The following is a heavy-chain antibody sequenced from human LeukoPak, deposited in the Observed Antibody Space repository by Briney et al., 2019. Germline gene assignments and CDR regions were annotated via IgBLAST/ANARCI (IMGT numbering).Heavy chain of an antibody. D-gene: IGHD6-19*01. Sequence: GRSLRLSCAASGFTFSSYGMHWVRQAPGKGLEWVAVISYDTSNEYYADSVKGRFTISRDNSKNTLYLQMNSLRAEDTAVYYCAKDRGHSTGWYTEYWGQGTLVTVSS. CDR2: ISYDTSNE. V-gene: IGHV3-30*18. CDR1: GFTFSSYG. CDR3: AKDRGHSTGWYTEY. J-gene: IGHJ4*02.